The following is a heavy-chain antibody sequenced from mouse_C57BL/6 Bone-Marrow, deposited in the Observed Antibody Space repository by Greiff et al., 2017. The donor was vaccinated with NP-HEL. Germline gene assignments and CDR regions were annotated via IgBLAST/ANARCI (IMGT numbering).Heavy chain of an antibody. CDR3: AREGERMDY. D-gene: IGHD2-13*01. Sequence: EVQGVESGPELVKPGASVKIPCKASGYTFTDYNMDWVKQSHGKSLEWIGDINPNNGGTIYNQKFKGKATLTVDKSSSTAYMELRSLTSEDTAVYYCAREGERMDYWGQGTSVTVSS. J-gene: IGHJ4*01. V-gene: IGHV1-18*01. CDR2: INPNNGGT. CDR1: GYTFTDYN.